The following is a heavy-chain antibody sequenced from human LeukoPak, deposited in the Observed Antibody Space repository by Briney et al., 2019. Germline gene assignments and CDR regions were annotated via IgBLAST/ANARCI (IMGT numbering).Heavy chain of an antibody. CDR3: ARGLLRRITIFGVAIHYYFDY. CDR2: MNPNSGNT. V-gene: IGHV1-8*03. D-gene: IGHD3-3*01. CDR1: GYTFTSYD. Sequence: ASVKVSCKASGYTFTSYDINWVRQATGQGLEWMGWMNPNSGNTGYAQKFQGRVTITRNTSISTAYMELSSLRSEDTAVYYCARGLLRRITIFGVAIHYYFDYWGQGTLVTVSS. J-gene: IGHJ4*02.